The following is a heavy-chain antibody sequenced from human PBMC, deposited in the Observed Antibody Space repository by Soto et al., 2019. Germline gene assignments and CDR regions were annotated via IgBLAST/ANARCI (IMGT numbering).Heavy chain of an antibody. V-gene: IGHV3-73*01. CDR1: GFTFSGSA. J-gene: IGHJ6*02. Sequence: PGGSLRLSCAASGFTFSGSAMHWVRQASGKGLEWVGRIRSKANSYATAYAASVKGRFTISRDDSKNTAYLQMNSLKIEDTAVYYCARRGPYDILTGYRGLLDYYYGMDVWGQGTTVTVSS. D-gene: IGHD3-9*01. CDR2: IRSKANSYAT. CDR3: ARRGPYDILTGYRGLLDYYYGMDV.